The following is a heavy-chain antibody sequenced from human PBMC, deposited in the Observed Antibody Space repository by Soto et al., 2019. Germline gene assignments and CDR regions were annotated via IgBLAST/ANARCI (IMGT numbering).Heavy chain of an antibody. Sequence: GGSLRLSCAASGFTFSDHYVSWIRQAPGKGLEWLAYISANTIYTDYADSVKGRFTISRDNAKNSLYLQMNSLRAEDTALYYCAKGLWFGELSASRYYYYGMDVWGQGTTVTVSS. J-gene: IGHJ6*02. CDR3: AKGLWFGELSASRYYYYGMDV. D-gene: IGHD3-10*01. CDR1: GFTFSDHY. V-gene: IGHV3-11*05. CDR2: ISANTIYT.